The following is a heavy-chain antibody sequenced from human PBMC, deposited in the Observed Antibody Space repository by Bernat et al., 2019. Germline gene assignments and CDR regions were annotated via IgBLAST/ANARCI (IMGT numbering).Heavy chain of an antibody. V-gene: IGHV3-7*03. J-gene: IGHJ3*02. CDR1: GFIFSSFW. CDR3: ARYCSSTGCTDAFDI. Sequence: VQLVESGGGVVQPGRSLRLSCAASGFIFSSFWMSWVRQAPGKGLEWVANIKHDGSDQYYVNSMKGRFTISRDNAKSSLYLQMNSLRAEDTAIYYCARYCSSTGCTDAFDIWGQGTMVTVSS. D-gene: IGHD2-2*01. CDR2: IKHDGSDQ.